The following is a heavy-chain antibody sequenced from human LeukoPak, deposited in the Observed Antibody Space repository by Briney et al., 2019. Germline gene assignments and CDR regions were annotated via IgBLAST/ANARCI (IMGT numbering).Heavy chain of an antibody. CDR3: ARQTGSGLFILP. J-gene: IGHJ4*02. D-gene: IGHD3/OR15-3a*01. Sequence: GSLRLSCAASGFTFSSYSMNWVRQAPGKGLEWIGRIYTSGSTNYNPSLKSRVTMSVDTSKNQFSLKLTSVTAADTAVYYCARQTGSGLFILPGGQGTLVTVSS. CDR1: GFTFSSYS. CDR2: IYTSGST. V-gene: IGHV4-4*07.